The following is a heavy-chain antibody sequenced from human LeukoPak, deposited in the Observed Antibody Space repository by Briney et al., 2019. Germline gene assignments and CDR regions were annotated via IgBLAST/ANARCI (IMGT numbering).Heavy chain of an antibody. J-gene: IGHJ4*02. D-gene: IGHD6-13*01. CDR1: GFMFSSNW. CDR3: AKPDPGHGSSFLY. CDR2: ISGSGGST. V-gene: IGHV3-23*01. Sequence: PGGSLRLSCAASGFMFSSNWMSWVRLAPGKGLEWVSAISGSGGSTYYADSVKGRFTISRDNSKNTLYLQMNSLRAEDTAVYYCAKPDPGHGSSFLYWGQGTLVTVSS.